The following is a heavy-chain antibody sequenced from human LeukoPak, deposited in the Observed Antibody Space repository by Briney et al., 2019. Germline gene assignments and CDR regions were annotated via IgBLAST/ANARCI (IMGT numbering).Heavy chain of an antibody. CDR1: GFTFSSYA. V-gene: IGHV3-23*01. D-gene: IGHD6-13*01. J-gene: IGHJ4*02. CDR2: ISGSGGST. CDR3: AGGGIAAAITPVDY. Sequence: PGGSLRLSRAASGFTFSSYAMSWVRQAPGKGLEWVSAISGSGGSTYYADSVKGRFTISRDNSKNTLYLQMNSLRAEDTAVYYCAGGGIAAAITPVDYWGQGTLVTVSS.